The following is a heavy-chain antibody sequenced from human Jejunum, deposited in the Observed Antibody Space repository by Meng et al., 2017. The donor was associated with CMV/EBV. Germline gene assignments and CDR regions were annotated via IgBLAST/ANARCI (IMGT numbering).Heavy chain of an antibody. CDR1: GFTFSEYY. J-gene: IGHJ4*02. D-gene: IGHD6-19*01. CDR3: ARVVAGTAAS. Sequence: LSCSASGFTFSEYYMTWIRQAPGEGLEWVSHISSSSGTIYYADSVKGRFTISRENAKNSLFLQMNSLRAEDTAVYFCARVVAGTAASWGQGTLVTVSS. CDR2: ISSSSGTI. V-gene: IGHV3-11*01.